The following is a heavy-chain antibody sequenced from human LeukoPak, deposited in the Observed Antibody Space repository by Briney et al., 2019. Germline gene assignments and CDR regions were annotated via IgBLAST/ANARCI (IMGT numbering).Heavy chain of an antibody. V-gene: IGHV4-31*03. CDR1: GGSISSGGYY. CDR2: IYYSGST. Sequence: SETLSLTCTVPGGSISSGGYYWSWIRQHPGKGLEWIGYIYYSGSTYYNPSLKSRVTISVDTSKNQFSLKLSSVTAADTAVYYCARDLGYEGAFDIWGQGTMVTVSS. CDR3: ARDLGYEGAFDI. J-gene: IGHJ3*02. D-gene: IGHD2-15*01.